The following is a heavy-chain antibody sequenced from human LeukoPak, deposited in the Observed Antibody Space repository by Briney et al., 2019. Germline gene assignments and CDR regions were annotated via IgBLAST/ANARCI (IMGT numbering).Heavy chain of an antibody. CDR3: ARRIWFGESLYYFDY. J-gene: IGHJ4*02. Sequence: GSLRLSCAASGFSFSNYAMSWVRQPPGKGLEWIGSIYYSGSTYYNPSLKSRVTISVDTSKNQFSLKLSSVTAADTAVYYCARRIWFGESLYYFDYWGQGTLVTVSS. D-gene: IGHD3-10*01. V-gene: IGHV4-39*01. CDR2: IYYSGST. CDR1: GFSFSNYA.